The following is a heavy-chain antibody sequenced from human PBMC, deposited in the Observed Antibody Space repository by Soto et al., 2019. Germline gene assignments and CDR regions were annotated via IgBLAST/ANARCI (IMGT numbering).Heavy chain of an antibody. CDR3: ARVPRRSGSYGHFDY. J-gene: IGHJ4*02. Sequence: SVKVSCKASGYTFTSYYMHWVRQAPGQGLEWMGIINPSGGSTSYAQKFQGRVTMTRDTSTSTVYMELSSLRSEDTAVYYCARVPRRSGSYGHFDYWGQGTLVTVSS. CDR1: GYTFTSYY. D-gene: IGHD1-26*01. V-gene: IGHV1-46*01. CDR2: INPSGGST.